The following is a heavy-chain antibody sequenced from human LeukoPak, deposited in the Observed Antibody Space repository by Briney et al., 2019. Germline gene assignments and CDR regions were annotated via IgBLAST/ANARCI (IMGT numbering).Heavy chain of an antibody. CDR2: ISAYNGNT. J-gene: IGHJ6*02. CDR3: AREYSSPYYYYGMDV. D-gene: IGHD6-13*01. V-gene: IGHV1-18*01. Sequence: ASVKVSCKASGYTFTSYGINWVRQAPGQGLEWMGWISAYNGNTNYAQKLQGRVTMTTDTSTSTAYMELRSLRSDDTAVYYCAREYSSPYYYYGMDVWGQGTTVTVSS. CDR1: GYTFTSYG.